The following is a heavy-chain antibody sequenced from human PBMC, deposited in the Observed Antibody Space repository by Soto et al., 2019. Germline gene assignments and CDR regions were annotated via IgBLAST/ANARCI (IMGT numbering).Heavy chain of an antibody. CDR3: AKIGTYLRMDV. CDR2: ISSESGTT. CDR1: GFTFSSYS. Sequence: EVQLVESGGGLVQPGGSLRLSCAVSGFTFSSYSMNWVRQAPGKGLEWVSYISSESGTTYYADSVKGRFSISRDNANNSLYLQMNSLRVEDTAVYYCAKIGTYLRMDVWGQGTTVTVSS. V-gene: IGHV3-48*01. J-gene: IGHJ6*02. D-gene: IGHD3-10*01.